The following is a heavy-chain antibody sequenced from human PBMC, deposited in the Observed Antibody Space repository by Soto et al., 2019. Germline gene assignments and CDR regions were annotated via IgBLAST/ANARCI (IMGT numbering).Heavy chain of an antibody. CDR2: IRAYNGNT. J-gene: IGHJ6*02. Sequence: QVQLVQSGAEVKKPGASVKVSCKASGYTFTSYGIGWVRQAPGQGLEWMGWIRAYNGNTNYAQQVQGRVTMTTDTSTSTAYMELRILRSYDTAVHYCARDLPTMDVWGQGTTVTVSS. CDR3: ARDLPTMDV. CDR1: GYTFTSYG. V-gene: IGHV1-18*01.